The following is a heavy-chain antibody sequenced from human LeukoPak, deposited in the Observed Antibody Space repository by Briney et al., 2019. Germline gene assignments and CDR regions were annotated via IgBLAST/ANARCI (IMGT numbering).Heavy chain of an antibody. D-gene: IGHD4-17*01. CDR1: GFTVNSNY. CDR3: ASKVTTGY. Sequence: PGGSLRLSCVVSGFTVNSNYMSWVRQAPGKGLEWVSVIYSGGTTNYADSVKGGFIVYRDNSKNTLYLQMNSLRVEDTAVYYCASKVTTGYWGQGTLVTVSS. J-gene: IGHJ4*02. CDR2: IYSGGTT. V-gene: IGHV3-66*01.